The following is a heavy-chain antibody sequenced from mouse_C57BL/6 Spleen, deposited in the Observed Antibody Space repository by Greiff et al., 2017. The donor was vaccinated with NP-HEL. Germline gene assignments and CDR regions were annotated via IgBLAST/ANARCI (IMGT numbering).Heavy chain of an antibody. CDR2: INPNNGGT. J-gene: IGHJ4*01. D-gene: IGHD1-1*01. Sequence: EVQLQQSGPELVKPGASVKISCKASGYTFTDYYMNWVKQSHGKSLEWIGDINPNNGGTSYNQKFKGKATLTVDKSSSTAYMELRSLTSEDSAVYYCARRGSLGVVAMDYWGQGTSVTVSS. CDR1: GYTFTDYY. V-gene: IGHV1-26*01. CDR3: ARRGSLGVVAMDY.